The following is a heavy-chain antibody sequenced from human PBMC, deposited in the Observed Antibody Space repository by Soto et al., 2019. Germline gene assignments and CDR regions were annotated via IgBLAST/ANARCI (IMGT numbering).Heavy chain of an antibody. V-gene: IGHV1-69*13. D-gene: IGHD6-13*01. J-gene: IGHJ5*02. Sequence: SVKVSCKASGGTFSSYAISWVRQAPGQGLEWMGGIIPIFGTANYAQKFQGRVTITADESTSTAYMELSSLRSEDTAVYYCARRSPERRSWYGRGWLDRWCQGTLVTVSS. CDR3: ARRSPERRSWYGRGWLDR. CDR1: GGTFSSYA. CDR2: IIPIFGTA.